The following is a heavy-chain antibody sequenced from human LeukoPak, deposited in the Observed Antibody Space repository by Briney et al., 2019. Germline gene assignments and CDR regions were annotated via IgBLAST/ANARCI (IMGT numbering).Heavy chain of an antibody. V-gene: IGHV3-30*02. J-gene: IGHJ4*02. CDR1: GFTFSSYG. CDR3: AKDIYYYGSGIDY. D-gene: IGHD3-10*01. CDR2: IRYDGSNK. Sequence: GGSLRLSCAASGFTFSSYGMHWVRQAPGKGLEWVAFIRYDGSNKYYADSVKGRFTISRDNSKNTLYLQMNSLRAEDTAVYYCAKDIYYYGSGIDYWGQGTLVTVSS.